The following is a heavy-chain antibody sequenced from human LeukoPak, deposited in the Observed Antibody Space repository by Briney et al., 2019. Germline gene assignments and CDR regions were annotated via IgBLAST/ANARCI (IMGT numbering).Heavy chain of an antibody. CDR1: GGSISSHY. CDR2: IYYSGST. D-gene: IGHD6-13*01. J-gene: IGHJ4*02. Sequence: PSETLCLTCTVSGGSISSHYWSWIRQPPGKGLEWIGYIYYSGSTNYNPSLKSRVTISVDTSKNQFSLQLSSVTAADTAVYYCARPERIAAAVDYWGQGTLVTLSS. V-gene: IGHV4-59*11. CDR3: ARPERIAAAVDY.